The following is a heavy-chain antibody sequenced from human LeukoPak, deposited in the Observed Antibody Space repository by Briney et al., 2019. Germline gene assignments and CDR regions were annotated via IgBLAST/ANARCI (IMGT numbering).Heavy chain of an antibody. J-gene: IGHJ3*02. CDR2: IIPILGIA. D-gene: IGHD5-18*01. V-gene: IGHV1-69*04. Sequence: SVKVSCKASGGTFSSYAISWVRQAPGQGLEWMGRIIPILGIANYAQKFQGRVTITADKSTSTAYMELSSLRSEDTAVYYCAREGRVDTAMVGAFDIWGQGTMVTVSS. CDR1: GGTFSSYA. CDR3: AREGRVDTAMVGAFDI.